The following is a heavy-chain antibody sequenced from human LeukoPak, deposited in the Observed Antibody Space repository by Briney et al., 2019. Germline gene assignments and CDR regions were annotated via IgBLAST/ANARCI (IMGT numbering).Heavy chain of an antibody. CDR2: IYSSGST. J-gene: IGHJ5*02. Sequence: SETLSLTCTVSGGSISTYYWSWIRQPAGKGLEWIGRIYSSGSTNYNTSLKSRVTMSVDTSKNQFSLKLSSVTAADTAVYYCARDRLYDYVWGSYRGGDWFDPWGQGTLVTVSS. CDR1: GGSISTYY. V-gene: IGHV4-4*07. D-gene: IGHD3-16*02. CDR3: ARDRLYDYVWGSYRGGDWFDP.